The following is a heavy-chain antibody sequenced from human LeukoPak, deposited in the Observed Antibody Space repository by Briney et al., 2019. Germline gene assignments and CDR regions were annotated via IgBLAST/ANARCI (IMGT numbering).Heavy chain of an antibody. D-gene: IGHD1-1*01. CDR1: GGSISSYY. J-gene: IGHJ4*02. V-gene: IGHV4-4*08. CDR2: THYNGNT. Sequence: SETLSLTCTVSGGSISSYYWSWIRQPPGKGLEWIGNTHYNGNTHYNPSLKSRVTISVDTSKNQFSLKVSSVTAADTAVYYCARDSTLDYWGQGSLVTVSS. CDR3: ARDSTLDY.